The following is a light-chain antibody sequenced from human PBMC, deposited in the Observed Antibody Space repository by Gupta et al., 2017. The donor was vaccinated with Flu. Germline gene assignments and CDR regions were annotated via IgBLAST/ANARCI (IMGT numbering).Light chain of an antibody. Sequence: VTISCSGSDSNIGSNFVSWYQQLPGTAPKFLIYENNQRPSGVPARFSGSRSGTSATLGITGLQTGDEAVYYCVAWDTSLSAGVFGGGTKVTVL. CDR3: VAWDTSLSAGV. CDR1: DSNIGSNF. J-gene: IGLJ2*01. CDR2: ENN. V-gene: IGLV1-51*02.